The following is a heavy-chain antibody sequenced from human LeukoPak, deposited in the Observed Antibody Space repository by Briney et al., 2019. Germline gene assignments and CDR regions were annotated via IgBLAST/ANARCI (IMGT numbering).Heavy chain of an antibody. CDR3: ARDGYSSSWQAFDY. V-gene: IGHV4-61*01. Sequence: PSETLSLTCTVSGGSISSSSYYWSWIRQPPGKGLEWIGYIYYSGSTNYNPSLKSRVTISVDTSKNQFSLKLSSVTAADTAVYYCARDGYSSSWQAFDYWGQGTLVTVSS. J-gene: IGHJ4*02. D-gene: IGHD6-13*01. CDR2: IYYSGST. CDR1: GGSISSSSYY.